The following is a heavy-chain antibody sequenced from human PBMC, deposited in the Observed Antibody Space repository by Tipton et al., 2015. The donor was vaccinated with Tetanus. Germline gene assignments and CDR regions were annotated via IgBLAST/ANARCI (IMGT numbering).Heavy chain of an antibody. CDR1: GYTFTGYY. Sequence: QLLQSGAEVKKPGASVKVSCKASGYTFTGYYMHWVRQAPGQGLEWMGRINPNSGGTNYAQKFQGRVTMTRDTSISTAYMELSSLRSEDTAVYYCARVKYYGSGSTHWGQGTLVTVSS. D-gene: IGHD3-10*01. V-gene: IGHV1-2*06. CDR3: ARVKYYGSGSTH. CDR2: INPNSGGT. J-gene: IGHJ4*02.